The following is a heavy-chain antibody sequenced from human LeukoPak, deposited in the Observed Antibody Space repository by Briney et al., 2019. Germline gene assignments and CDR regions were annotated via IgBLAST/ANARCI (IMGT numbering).Heavy chain of an antibody. CDR3: ARVLFSCSSTSCPYYYYYMDV. D-gene: IGHD2-2*01. CDR1: GGSISSYY. J-gene: IGHJ6*03. V-gene: IGHV4-59*01. CDR2: IYYSGST. Sequence: PSETLSLTCTVSGGSISSYYWSWIRQPPGKGLEWFGYIYYSGSTNYNPSLKSRVTISVDTSKNQFSLKLSSVTAADTAVYYCARVLFSCSSTSCPYYYYYMDVWGKGTTVTVSS.